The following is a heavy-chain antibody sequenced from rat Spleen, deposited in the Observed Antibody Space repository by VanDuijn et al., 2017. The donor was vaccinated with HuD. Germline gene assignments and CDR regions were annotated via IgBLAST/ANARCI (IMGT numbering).Heavy chain of an antibody. V-gene: IGHV2S63*01. J-gene: IGHJ2*01. D-gene: IGHD1-1*01. Sequence: VQLKESGPGLVQPSETLSLTCTVSGFSLTDYSVHWVRQPPGKGLEWMGVMWNSGNTAYNSALTSRLTISRDTSKSQVFLKMNSLQTDDTAIYYCTRASGYYYSGVDYWGQGVMVTVSS. CDR3: TRASGYYYSGVDY. CDR2: MWNSGNT. CDR1: GFSLTDYS.